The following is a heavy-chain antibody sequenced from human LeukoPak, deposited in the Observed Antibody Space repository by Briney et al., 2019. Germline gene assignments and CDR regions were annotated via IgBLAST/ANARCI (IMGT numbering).Heavy chain of an antibody. CDR1: GFTFSSYG. D-gene: IGHD3-10*01. CDR2: ISYDGSNK. V-gene: IGHV3-30*18. J-gene: IGHJ3*02. CDR3: AKNSLVFRGNDAFDI. Sequence: PGRSLRLSCAASGFTFSSYGMHWVRQAPGKGLEWVAVISYDGSNKYYADSVKGRFTISRDNSKNTLYLQMNSLRAEDTAVYYCAKNSLVFRGNDAFDIWGQGTMVTVSS.